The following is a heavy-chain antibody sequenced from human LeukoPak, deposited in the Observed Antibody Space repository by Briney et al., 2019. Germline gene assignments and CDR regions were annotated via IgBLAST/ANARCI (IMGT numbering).Heavy chain of an antibody. J-gene: IGHJ1*01. CDR1: GFTVSSNY. D-gene: IGHD2-2*01. CDR3: ARIPEY. Sequence: PAGSLRLSCAASGFTVSSNYMSWVRQAPGKGLEWVSVIYSGGSTYYADSVKGRFTISSDNIKNTVDLQMGSLRVDDTGIYYWARIPEYWGQGTVVTVSS. V-gene: IGHV3-53*05. CDR2: IYSGGST.